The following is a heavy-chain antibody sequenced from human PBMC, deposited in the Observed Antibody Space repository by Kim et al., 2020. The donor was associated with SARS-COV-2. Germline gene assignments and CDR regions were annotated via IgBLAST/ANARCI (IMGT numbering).Heavy chain of an antibody. CDR2: INHSGST. Sequence: SETLSLTCAVYGGSFSGYYWSWIRQPPGKGLEWIGEINHSGSTNYNPSLKSRVTISVDTSKNQFSLKLSSVTAADTAVYYCARARSKIGCYPRPANWFDPWGQGTLVTVSS. D-gene: IGHD2-2*01. CDR3: ARARSKIGCYPRPANWFDP. CDR1: GGSFSGYY. V-gene: IGHV4-34*01. J-gene: IGHJ5*02.